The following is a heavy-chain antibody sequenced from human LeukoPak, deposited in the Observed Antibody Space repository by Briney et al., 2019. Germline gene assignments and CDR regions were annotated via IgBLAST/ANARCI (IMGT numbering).Heavy chain of an antibody. Sequence: PGGSLRLSCAASGFTFSSYGMSWVRQAPGKGLEWVSSISTSGGSTYYADSVKGRFTISRDNSKNTLYLQMDSLRAEDTAVYYCAILYSSSPLDYWDQGTLVTVSS. CDR1: GFTFSSYG. D-gene: IGHD6-6*01. CDR3: AILYSSSPLDY. CDR2: ISTSGGST. J-gene: IGHJ4*02. V-gene: IGHV3-23*01.